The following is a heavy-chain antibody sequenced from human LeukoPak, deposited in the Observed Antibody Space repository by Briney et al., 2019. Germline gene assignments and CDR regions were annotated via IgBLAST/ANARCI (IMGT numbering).Heavy chain of an antibody. J-gene: IGHJ6*03. D-gene: IGHD2-2*01. CDR2: ISGSGGST. CDR3: ARDPGGYCSSTSCYYYMDV. CDR1: GFTFSSYA. Sequence: GGSLRLSCAASGFTFSSYAMSWVRQAPGKGLEWVSAISGSGGSTYYADSVKGRFTISRDNSKNTLYLQMNSLRAEDTAVYYCARDPGGYCSSTSCYYYMDVWGKGTTVTVSS. V-gene: IGHV3-23*01.